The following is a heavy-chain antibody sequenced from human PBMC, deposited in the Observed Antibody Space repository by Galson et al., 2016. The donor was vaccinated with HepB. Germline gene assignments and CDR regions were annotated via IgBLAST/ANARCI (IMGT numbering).Heavy chain of an antibody. J-gene: IGHJ6*04. Sequence: SLRLSCAASGFLFDSYWIHWVRQAPGKGLVWVARINSYGTTTSYADSVKGRFTISRDNAKKMVYLQMDSLRAEDTGVYYCAKPPVTSGPYGMDVWGKGTTVKVSP. CDR1: GFLFDSYW. V-gene: IGHV3-74*01. D-gene: IGHD5-18*01. CDR2: INSYGTTT. CDR3: AKPPVTSGPYGMDV.